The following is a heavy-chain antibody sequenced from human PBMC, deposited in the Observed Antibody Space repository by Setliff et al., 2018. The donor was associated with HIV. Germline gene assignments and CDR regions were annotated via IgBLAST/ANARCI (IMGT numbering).Heavy chain of an antibody. CDR2: IKQDGSEK. Sequence: PGGSLRLSCAGYGHTFNKYGMHWVRQAPGKGLEWVANIKQDGSEKYYVDSVKGRFTISRDNAKNSLYLQMNSLRAEDTAVYYCARDAPTSGWELPGETENYGMDVWGQGTTVTVSS. D-gene: IGHD1-26*01. CDR3: ARDAPTSGWELPGETENYGMDV. J-gene: IGHJ6*02. V-gene: IGHV3-7*01. CDR1: GHTFNKYG.